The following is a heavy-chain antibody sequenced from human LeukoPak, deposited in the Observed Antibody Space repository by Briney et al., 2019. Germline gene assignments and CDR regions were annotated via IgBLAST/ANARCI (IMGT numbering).Heavy chain of an antibody. CDR2: ISWNSGSI. CDR1: GFTFDDYA. J-gene: IGHJ4*02. V-gene: IGHV3-9*01. D-gene: IGHD5-24*01. CDR3: AKALRDGYNSAFDY. Sequence: PGGSLRLSCAASGFTFDDYAMHWVRQAPGKGLEWVSGISWNSGSIGYADSVKGRFTISRDNAKNSLYLQMNSLRAEDTALYYCAKALRDGYNSAFDYWGQGTLVTVSS.